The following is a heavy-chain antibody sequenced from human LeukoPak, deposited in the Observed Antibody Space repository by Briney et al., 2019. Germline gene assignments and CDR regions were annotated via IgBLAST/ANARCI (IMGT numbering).Heavy chain of an antibody. CDR2: ISGSGGST. CDR3: AKGNYYDSSGYPVYFDY. Sequence: GGSLRLSCAASGFTFSSYAMSWVRQAPGKGLEWVSAISGSGGSTYYADSVKGRFTISRDNSKNTLYLQMNSLRAEDTAVHYCAKGNYYDSSGYPVYFDYWGQGTLVTVSS. D-gene: IGHD3-22*01. V-gene: IGHV3-23*01. CDR1: GFTFSSYA. J-gene: IGHJ4*02.